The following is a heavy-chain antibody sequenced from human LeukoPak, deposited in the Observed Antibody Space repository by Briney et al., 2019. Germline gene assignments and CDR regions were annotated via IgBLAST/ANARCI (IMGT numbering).Heavy chain of an antibody. D-gene: IGHD4-23*01. V-gene: IGHV4-59*11. CDR1: GGSISSHY. CDR3: ARETTVVTPGRSDVFDI. J-gene: IGHJ3*02. Sequence: SETLSLTCTVSGGSISSHYWKWIRQPPGKGLEWIGYIYYSGSTNYNPSLKSRVTISVDTSKNQFSLKLSSVTAADTAVYYCARETTVVTPGRSDVFDIWGQGTMVTVSS. CDR2: IYYSGST.